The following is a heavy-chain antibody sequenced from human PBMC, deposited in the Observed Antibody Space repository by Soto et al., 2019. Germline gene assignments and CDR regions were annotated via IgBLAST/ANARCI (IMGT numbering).Heavy chain of an antibody. CDR2: IIPFFHAP. CDR1: GGTFGKNA. J-gene: IGHJ6*02. CDR3: AKSRAAAPPRVGMDV. V-gene: IGHV1-69*13. Sequence: SVKVSCKASGGTFGKNAFSWVRQAPGQGLEWMGGIIPFFHAPNYAQKFQGRVTITADESMNMVFMEMSSLRSEDTAIYYCAKSRAAAPPRVGMDVWGQGTTVTVSS. D-gene: IGHD6-25*01.